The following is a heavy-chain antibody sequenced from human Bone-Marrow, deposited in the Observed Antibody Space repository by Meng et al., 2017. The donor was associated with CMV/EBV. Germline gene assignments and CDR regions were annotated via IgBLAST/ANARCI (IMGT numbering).Heavy chain of an antibody. D-gene: IGHD1-20*01. J-gene: IGHJ4*02. V-gene: IGHV3-33*06. CDR1: GFTFTSYA. CDR3: AKSSSRITATNNYFDY. Sequence: GGSLRLSCAASGFTFTSYAMHWVRQAPGKGLEWVAVIWYDGSNLYYADSVKGRFAISRDNSKNTLDLQMTSLRAEDTAVYYCAKSSSRITATNNYFDYWGQGTLVTVSS. CDR2: IWYDGSNL.